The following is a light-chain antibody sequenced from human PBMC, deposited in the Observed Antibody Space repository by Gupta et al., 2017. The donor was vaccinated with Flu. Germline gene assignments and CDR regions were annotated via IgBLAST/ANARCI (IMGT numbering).Light chain of an antibody. CDR2: GSY. V-gene: IGLV1-44*01. Sequence: QSVLAQPPSASGTPGQRVTISCSGSSSNIGRNTVNWYQQVPGTSPKLLIYGSYQRPSGVPDRFAGSKSGTSASLAISGLQSEDEADYYCAAWDDSLNGHYVFGTGTKVTAL. CDR1: SSNIGRNT. J-gene: IGLJ1*01. CDR3: AAWDDSLNGHYV.